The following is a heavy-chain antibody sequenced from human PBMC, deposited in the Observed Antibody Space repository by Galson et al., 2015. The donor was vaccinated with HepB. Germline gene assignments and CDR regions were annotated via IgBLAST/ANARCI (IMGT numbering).Heavy chain of an antibody. CDR1: GFTFSNAW. CDR2: IKSKTDGGTT. D-gene: IGHD6-13*01. Sequence: SLRLSCAASGFTFSNAWMSWVRQAPGKGLEWVGRIKSKTDGGTTDYAAPVKGRFAISRDDSKNTLYLQMNSLKTEDTAVYYCTTDHVAAAAPFDYWGQGTLVTVSS. CDR3: TTDHVAAAAPFDY. J-gene: IGHJ4*02. V-gene: IGHV3-15*01.